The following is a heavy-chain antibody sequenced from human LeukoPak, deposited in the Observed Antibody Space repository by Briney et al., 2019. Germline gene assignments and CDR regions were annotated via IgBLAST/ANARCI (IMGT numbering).Heavy chain of an antibody. Sequence: GGSLRLSCAVSGFTFSSYSMHWVRQAPGMGLEWVSYISSSGSTIYYADSVKGRFTISRDNAKNSLYLQMNSLRAEDTAVYYCARDYSSVASDIWGQGTKVTVSS. V-gene: IGHV3-48*03. J-gene: IGHJ3*02. CDR1: GFTFSSYS. CDR2: ISSSGSTI. D-gene: IGHD5-18*01. CDR3: ARDYSSVASDI.